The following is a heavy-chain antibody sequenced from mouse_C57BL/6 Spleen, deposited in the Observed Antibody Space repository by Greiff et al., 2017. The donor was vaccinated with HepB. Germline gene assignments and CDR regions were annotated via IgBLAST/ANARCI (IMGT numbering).Heavy chain of an antibody. J-gene: IGHJ4*01. V-gene: IGHV5-17*01. CDR3: ARGTKALYYAMDY. CDR2: ISSGSSTI. Sequence: EVHLVESGGGLVKPGGSLKLSCAASGFTFSDYGMHWVRQAPEKGLEWVAYISSGSSTIYYADTVKGRFTISRDNAKNTLFLQMTSLRSEDTAMYYCARGTKALYYAMDYWGQGTSVTVSS. D-gene: IGHD3-3*01. CDR1: GFTFSDYG.